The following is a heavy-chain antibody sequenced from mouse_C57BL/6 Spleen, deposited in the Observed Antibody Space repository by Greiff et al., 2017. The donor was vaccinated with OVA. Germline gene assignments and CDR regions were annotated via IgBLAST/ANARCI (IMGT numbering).Heavy chain of an antibody. CDR3: TLIYYDYDGRYLDY. D-gene: IGHD2-4*01. CDR2: IRLKSDNYAT. J-gene: IGHJ2*01. Sequence: DVMLVESGGGLVQPGGSMKLSCVASGFTFSNYWMNWVRQSPEKGLEWVAQIRLKSDNYATHYAESVKGRFTISRDDSKSSVYLQMNNLRAEDTGIYYCTLIYYDYDGRYLDYWGQGTTLTVSS. V-gene: IGHV6-3*01. CDR1: GFTFSNYW.